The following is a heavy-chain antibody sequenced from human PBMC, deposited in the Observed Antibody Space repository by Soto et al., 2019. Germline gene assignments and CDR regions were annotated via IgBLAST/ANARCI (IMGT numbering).Heavy chain of an antibody. CDR2: VYFTGST. Sequence: SETLSLTCTVPGHSLSSGGYYWSWIHQHPGKGLEWVGYVYFTGSTLYNPSLKGRLAMSLDTSKNQFSLRLTSVTAADTAVYFCARDWGSSGWPNWGQGTLVTVSS. D-gene: IGHD6-19*01. CDR3: ARDWGSSGWPN. CDR1: GHSLSSGGYY. V-gene: IGHV4-31*03. J-gene: IGHJ4*02.